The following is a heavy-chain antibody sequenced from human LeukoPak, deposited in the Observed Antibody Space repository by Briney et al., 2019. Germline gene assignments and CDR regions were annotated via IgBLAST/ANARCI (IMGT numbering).Heavy chain of an antibody. CDR2: ISSSSSYI. Sequence: PGGSLRLSCAASGLTFSSYTMNWVRQAPGKGLEWVSSISSSSSYIYYADSLKGRFTISRDNAKNSLYLQVNSLRAEDTAVYYCARISPEPPYYFYGMDVWGQGTTVTVSS. J-gene: IGHJ6*02. V-gene: IGHV3-21*01. CDR1: GLTFSSYT. CDR3: ARISPEPPYYFYGMDV.